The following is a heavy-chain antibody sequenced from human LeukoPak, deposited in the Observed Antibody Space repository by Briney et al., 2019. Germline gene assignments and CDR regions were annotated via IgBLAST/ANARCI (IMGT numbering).Heavy chain of an antibody. CDR3: ARDLVIVVVATGIHAFDI. CDR1: GFTFSGSA. CDR2: IRSTANGYAT. D-gene: IGHD3-22*01. Sequence: KPGGSLRLSCAASGFTFSGSALHWVRQASGKGLEWVGRIRSTANGYATAYAASVKGRFTISRDDSKNTAYLQMDSLRAEDTAVYYCARDLVIVVVATGIHAFDIWGQGTMVTVSS. J-gene: IGHJ3*02. V-gene: IGHV3-73*01.